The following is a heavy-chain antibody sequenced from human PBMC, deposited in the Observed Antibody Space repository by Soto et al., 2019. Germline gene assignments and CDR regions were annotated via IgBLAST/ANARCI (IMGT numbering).Heavy chain of an antibody. CDR1: GYSFTAFY. CDR3: ARANSIRPYFYNMDV. CDR2: INPNSGGT. J-gene: IGHJ6*03. V-gene: IGHV1-2*02. Sequence: QVQLVQSGAEVEKPGASVKVSCKAAGYSFTAFYIHWVRQARGQGFEWLGWINPNSGGTYYSQKFRARVTLTWDTSISTAYMELTGLSSDDTAVYYCARANSIRPYFYNMDVWGQGTTVTVSS. D-gene: IGHD2-21*01.